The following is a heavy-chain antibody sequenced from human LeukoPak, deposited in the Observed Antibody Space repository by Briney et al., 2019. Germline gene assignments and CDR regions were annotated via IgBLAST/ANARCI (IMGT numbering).Heavy chain of an antibody. CDR1: GFTFSSYA. D-gene: IGHD6-19*01. Sequence: GGSLRLSCTASGFTFSSYAMTWVRQAPGKGLEWVATIKQDGSERYYVDSVKGRFSVSRDNARNSLYLQMNSLRAEDTAVYYCAREYSSDWPTRFDYCGQGTLVTVSS. CDR2: IKQDGSER. CDR3: AREYSSDWPTRFDY. J-gene: IGHJ4*02. V-gene: IGHV3-7*01.